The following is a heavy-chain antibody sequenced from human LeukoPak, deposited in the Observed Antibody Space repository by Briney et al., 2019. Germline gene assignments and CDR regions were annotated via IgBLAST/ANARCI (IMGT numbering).Heavy chain of an antibody. V-gene: IGHV4-34*01. Sequence: PSETLSLTCAVNGGSFSGYYWSWIRQPPGKGLEWIGEINHSGSTNYNPSLKSRVTISVDTSKNQFSLKLSSVTAADTAVYYCARDSKARRGGNNWFDPWGQGTLVTVSS. CDR2: INHSGST. CDR1: GGSFSGYY. D-gene: IGHD2-15*01. J-gene: IGHJ5*02. CDR3: ARDSKARRGGNNWFDP.